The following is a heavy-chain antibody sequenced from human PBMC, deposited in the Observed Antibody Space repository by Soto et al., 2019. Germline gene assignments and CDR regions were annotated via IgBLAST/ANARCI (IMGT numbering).Heavy chain of an antibody. J-gene: IGHJ5*02. D-gene: IGHD3-22*01. CDR1: GFTFSSYA. V-gene: IGHV3-23*01. CDR2: ISGSGGST. Sequence: PGVSLSLSCAASGFTFSSYAMSWVRHAPGKGLEWVSAISGSGGSTYYADSVKGRFTISRDNSKNTLYLQMNSLRAEDTAVYYCANDSYYDSSGYHPWGQGNLVPVSS. CDR3: ANDSYYDSSGYHP.